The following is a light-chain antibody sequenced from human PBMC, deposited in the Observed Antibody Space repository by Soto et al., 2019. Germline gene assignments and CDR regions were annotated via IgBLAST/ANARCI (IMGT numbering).Light chain of an antibody. CDR1: RSISSN. J-gene: IGKJ4*01. V-gene: IGKV3-15*01. CDR2: GAS. Sequence: EIVMTQSPDTLSVSPGERATLSCRASRSISSNLAWYQQKPGQGPRLLIYGASTRTTGIPARSSGSGSGTECTLTISIVQLDDLAVDYCHQYNYWNRLTFGGGTKVEIK. CDR3: HQYNYWNRLT.